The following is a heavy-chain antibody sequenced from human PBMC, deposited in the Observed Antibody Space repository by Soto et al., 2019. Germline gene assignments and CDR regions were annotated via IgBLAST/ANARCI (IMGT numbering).Heavy chain of an antibody. CDR2: RYYSGST. V-gene: IGHV4-59*01. Sequence: SETLSLTCTISGGSINDYYWNWIRQSPGRGLEWIAYRYYSGSTNYNPSLRSRVTISLDTSKKQFSLKLSSVTDADTAIYYCVGEKNHPSRGLYFYGMDVWGQGTTVTVSS. CDR3: VGEKNHPSRGLYFYGMDV. D-gene: IGHD2-15*01. CDR1: GGSINDYY. J-gene: IGHJ6*02.